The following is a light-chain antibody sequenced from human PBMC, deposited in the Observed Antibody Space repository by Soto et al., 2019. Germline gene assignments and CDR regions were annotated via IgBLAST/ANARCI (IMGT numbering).Light chain of an antibody. CDR1: QDISNY. CDR2: DVS. CDR3: QQAYSFPIT. V-gene: IGKV1-33*01. J-gene: IGKJ5*01. Sequence: DIQMTQSPPSLSVSVGDRVTITCQASQDISNYLHWFQQKPGKAPQLLIFDVSNLQTGVPSRFSGSGSGTDFTLTINSLQPEDSATYYCQQAYSFPITFGQGTRLEIK.